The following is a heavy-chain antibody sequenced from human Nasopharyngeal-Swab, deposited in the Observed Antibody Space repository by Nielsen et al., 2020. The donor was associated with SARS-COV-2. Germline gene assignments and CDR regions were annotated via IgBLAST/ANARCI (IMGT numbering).Heavy chain of an antibody. J-gene: IGHJ4*02. CDR2: IVGDSSEI. V-gene: IGHV3-23*01. D-gene: IGHD2-21*01. CDR3: VKDRISGDGEWLGDH. Sequence: ETLSLTCSVSGASISSSSYFWGWIRQPPGKGLEWVSGIVGDSSEIYYADSVKGRFTISRDNSRNTLYLQMNSLRGEDTAIYYCVKDRISGDGEWLGDHWGQGVLVTVSS. CDR1: GASISSSSYF.